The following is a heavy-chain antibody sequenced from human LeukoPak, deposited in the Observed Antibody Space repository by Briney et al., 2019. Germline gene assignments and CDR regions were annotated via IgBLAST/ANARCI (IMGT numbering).Heavy chain of an antibody. CDR1: GITVYNNY. V-gene: IGHV3-66*01. J-gene: IGHJ4*02. CDR2: IYSGGST. CDR3: AKTTTDYGDYRTY. D-gene: IGHD4-17*01. Sequence: GGSLRLSCAASGITVYNNYMSWVRQAPGKGLEWVSVIYSGGSTYYADSVKGRFTISRDTLTNTVYLQMNSLRAGDTAVYYCAKTTTDYGDYRTYWGLGIQVTVSS.